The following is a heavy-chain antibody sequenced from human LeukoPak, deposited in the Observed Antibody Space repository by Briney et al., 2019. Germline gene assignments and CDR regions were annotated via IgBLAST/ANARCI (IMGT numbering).Heavy chain of an antibody. CDR3: ARAGSMFGVVVFDY. V-gene: IGHV4-59*01. J-gene: IGHJ4*02. D-gene: IGHD3-3*01. CDR1: GGSISSYY. Sequence: NPSETLSLTCTVSGGSISSYYWSWIRQPPGKGLEWIGYIYYSGSTDYNPSLKSRVTISVDTSKNQFSLKLSSVTAADTAVYYCARAGSMFGVVVFDYWSQGTLVTVSS. CDR2: IYYSGST.